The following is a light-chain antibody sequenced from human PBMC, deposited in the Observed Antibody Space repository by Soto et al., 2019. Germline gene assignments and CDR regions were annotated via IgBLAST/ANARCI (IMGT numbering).Light chain of an antibody. CDR2: DAS. CDR1: QDISNY. J-gene: IGKJ4*01. CDR3: QQYDNLPT. V-gene: IGKV1-33*01. Sequence: DIQMTQSPSSLSASVGDRVTITCQASQDISNYLSWYQQKPGKAPKLLIYDASKLEIGVPSRLSGSGSGTDFTFTISSLQPGDIATYYCQQYDNLPTFGGGTKVEIK.